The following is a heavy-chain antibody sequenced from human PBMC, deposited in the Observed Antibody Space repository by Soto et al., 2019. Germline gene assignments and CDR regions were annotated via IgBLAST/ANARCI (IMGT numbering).Heavy chain of an antibody. V-gene: IGHV4-30-2*01. D-gene: IGHD3-9*01. CDR3: ARGPPIFY. J-gene: IGHJ4*02. CDR1: GRSIRSVGYS. Sequence: SETLSLTCAVSGRSIRSVGYSWSWIRQPPGKGLEWIGYIYHSVSTYYNPSLKSRVTISVDRSKNQFSLKLSSVTAADTAVYYCARGPPIFYWGQGTLVTVSS. CDR2: IYHSVST.